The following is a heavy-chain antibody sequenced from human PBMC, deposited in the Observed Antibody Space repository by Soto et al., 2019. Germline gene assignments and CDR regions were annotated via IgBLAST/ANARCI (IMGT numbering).Heavy chain of an antibody. V-gene: IGHV1-46*01. CDR2: FNPSGGGT. CDR3: ARDIRIGWELPSDAFDI. CDR1: GDTYTSYY. Sequence: ASVKVSCKASGDTYTSYYIHWVRQAPGQGLGWMGTFNPSGGGTFYAQKFQGRVTMTRDTSISTAYMELSRLRSDDTAVYYCARDIRIGWELPSDAFDIWGQGTMVTVSS. D-gene: IGHD1-26*01. J-gene: IGHJ3*02.